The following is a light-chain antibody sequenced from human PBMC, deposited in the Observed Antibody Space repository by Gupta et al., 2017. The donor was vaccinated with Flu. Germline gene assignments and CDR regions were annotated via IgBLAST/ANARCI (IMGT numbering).Light chain of an antibody. CDR2: EVS. V-gene: IGLV2-14*01. CDR1: SSDVGGYNY. J-gene: IGLJ2*01. CDR3: SSYTSSSTLG. Sequence: GSPGQSITISCTGTSSDVGGYNYVSWYQQHPGKAPKLMMYEVSNRPSGVSNRFSGSKSGNTASLTISGLQAEDEADYYCSSYTSSSTLGFGGGTKL.